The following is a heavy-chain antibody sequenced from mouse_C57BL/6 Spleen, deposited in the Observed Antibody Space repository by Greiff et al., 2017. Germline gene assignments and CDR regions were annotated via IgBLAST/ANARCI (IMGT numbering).Heavy chain of an antibody. CDR2: IDPEDGDT. J-gene: IGHJ2*01. Sequence: EVQLQQSGAELVRPGASVKLSCTASGFNIKDYYMHWVKQRPEQGLEWIGRIDPEDGDTEYGPKFQGKATMTADTSSNTAYLQLSSLTSEDTAVYYCTRGNYDNWEDYWGQGTTLTVSS. V-gene: IGHV14-1*01. CDR3: TRGNYDNWEDY. D-gene: IGHD2-1*01. CDR1: GFNIKDYY.